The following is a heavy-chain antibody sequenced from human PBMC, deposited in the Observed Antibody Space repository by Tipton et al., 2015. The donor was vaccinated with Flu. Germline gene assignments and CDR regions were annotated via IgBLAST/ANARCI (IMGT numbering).Heavy chain of an antibody. V-gene: IGHV4-4*07. Sequence: TLSLTCTVSGGSMSSFYWTWIRQPAGKGLEWIGRMYVSGSTKYNPSLKSRVTMSVDTSKNQFSLKLSSVTAADTAVYYCARGSGSGTDVTFEYWGQGMLVTVSS. CDR1: GGSMSSFY. J-gene: IGHJ4*02. CDR2: MYVSGST. D-gene: IGHD3-10*01. CDR3: ARGSGSGTDVTFEY.